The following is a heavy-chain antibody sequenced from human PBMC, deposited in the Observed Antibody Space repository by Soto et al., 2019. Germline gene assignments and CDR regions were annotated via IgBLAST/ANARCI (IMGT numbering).Heavy chain of an antibody. V-gene: IGHV4-59*07. CDR1: GGSISGDY. D-gene: IGHD6-25*01. Sequence: QVQLQESGPGVVKPSDTLSLTCTVSGGSISGDYLSWIRQPPWKGLDYIGDSYYRGSTSYNPTLKSRVNMSITTSRNQFSLRVNSVTAADTAVYSCARQHPLPFYYAIDVWGQGNTVTVSS. CDR2: SYYRGST. CDR3: ARQHPLPFYYAIDV. J-gene: IGHJ6*02.